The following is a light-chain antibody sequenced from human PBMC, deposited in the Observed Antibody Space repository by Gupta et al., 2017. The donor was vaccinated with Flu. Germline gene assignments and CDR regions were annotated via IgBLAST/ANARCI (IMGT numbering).Light chain of an antibody. V-gene: IGLV4-69*01. CDR2: LNSDGSH. Sequence: HLVLTQSPSASAYLGAPVKLPCTLSSGHSSYAIAWHQQQPEKDPRYLMKLNSDGSHSKGAGIPDRFSGSSSGAERYLTLSSLQSEDEADYYCQTWGTGIWVFGGGTKLTVL. J-gene: IGLJ3*02. CDR1: SGHSSYA. CDR3: QTWGTGIWV.